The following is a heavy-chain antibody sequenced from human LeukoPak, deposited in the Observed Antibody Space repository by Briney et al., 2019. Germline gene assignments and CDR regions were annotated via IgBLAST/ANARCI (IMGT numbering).Heavy chain of an antibody. CDR3: AREADSSSWFLSPEGMDV. V-gene: IGHV1-18*01. CDR2: ISAYNGNT. CDR1: GYTFTSYG. Sequence: GASVKVSCKASGYTFTSYGISWVRHAPRQRLEWMGWISAYNGNTNYAQKLQSRVTMTTDTSTSTAYMELRSLRSDDTAVYYCAREADSSSWFLSPEGMDVWGQGTTVTVSS. J-gene: IGHJ6*02. D-gene: IGHD6-13*01.